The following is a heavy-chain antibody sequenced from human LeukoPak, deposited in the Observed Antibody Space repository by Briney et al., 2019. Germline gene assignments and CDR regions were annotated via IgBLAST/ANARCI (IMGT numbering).Heavy chain of an antibody. CDR1: GFTFSSYE. J-gene: IGHJ5*02. Sequence: QAGGSLRLSCAASGFTFSSYEMNWVRQAPGKGLEWVSYISSSGSTIYYADSVKGRFTISRDNAKNSLYLQMNSLRAEDTAVYYCARDGPISDDHDYGDSTGDWFDPWGQGTLVTVSS. CDR3: ARDGPISDDHDYGDSTGDWFDP. D-gene: IGHD4-17*01. V-gene: IGHV3-48*03. CDR2: ISSSGSTI.